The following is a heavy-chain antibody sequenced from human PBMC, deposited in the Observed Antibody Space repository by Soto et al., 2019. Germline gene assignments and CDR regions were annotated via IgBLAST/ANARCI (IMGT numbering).Heavy chain of an antibody. CDR2: INAGNGNT. CDR3: ARRVSSSWYMNYYYYYMDV. CDR1: GYTFTSYA. Sequence: ASVKVSCKASGYTFTSYAMHWVRQAPGQRLEWMGWINAGNGNTKYSQKFQGRVTITRDTSASTAYMELSSLRSEDTAVYYCARRVSSSWYMNYYYYYMDVWGKGTTVTVSS. D-gene: IGHD6-13*01. J-gene: IGHJ6*03. V-gene: IGHV1-3*01.